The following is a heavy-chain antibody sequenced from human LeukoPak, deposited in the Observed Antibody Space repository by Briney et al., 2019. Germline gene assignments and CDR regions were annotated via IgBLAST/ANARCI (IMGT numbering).Heavy chain of an antibody. V-gene: IGHV3-7*03. D-gene: IGHD6-19*01. CDR3: TRSDSGWYFDYFDY. J-gene: IGHJ4*02. Sequence: GGSLRLSRATSGFTFSSYWMSWVRQAPGKGLEWLANIRQDGSDKQYVDSVKGRFTISRDNSKNTLYLQMNSLRAEDTAVYYCTRSDSGWYFDYFDYWGQGTLVTVSS. CDR1: GFTFSSYW. CDR2: IRQDGSDK.